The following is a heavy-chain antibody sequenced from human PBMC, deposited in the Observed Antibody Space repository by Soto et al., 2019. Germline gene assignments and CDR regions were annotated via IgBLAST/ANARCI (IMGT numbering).Heavy chain of an antibody. CDR2: INPVESEK. Sequence: HPVGSLRLSCAASGVTFSNSWMSWVRQAPGKGLEWVADINPVESEKYYVDSVKGRFTVSRDNAKNSLYLQMNSLRVEDTALYYCARDPAWGSLDYWGLGTLVTVSS. J-gene: IGHJ4*02. D-gene: IGHD7-27*01. CDR3: ARDPAWGSLDY. V-gene: IGHV3-7*01. CDR1: GVTFSNSW.